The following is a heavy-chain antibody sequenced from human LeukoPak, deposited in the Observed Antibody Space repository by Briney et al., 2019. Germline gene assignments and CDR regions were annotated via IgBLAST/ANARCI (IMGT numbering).Heavy chain of an antibody. CDR1: GFIFSDFS. J-gene: IGHJ5*02. CDR2: MNEYGSQI. D-gene: IGHD2-21*02. Sequence: PGGSLRLSCAVSGFIFSDFSMSWVRQAPGKGLEWVAKMNEYGSQIFYVDSVKGRFTISRDNAKNSLYLQMNSLRAEDTAVYYCAREPPVVVVPARDWFDPWGQGTLVTVSS. V-gene: IGHV3-7*01. CDR3: AREPPVVVVPARDWFDP.